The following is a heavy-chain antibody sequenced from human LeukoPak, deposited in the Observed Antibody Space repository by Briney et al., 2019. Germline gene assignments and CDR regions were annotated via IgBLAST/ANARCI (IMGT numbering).Heavy chain of an antibody. J-gene: IGHJ6*02. CDR2: IYYSTST. V-gene: IGHV4-39*01. D-gene: IGHD2-2*02. CDR1: GGSITSSIDY. CDR3: ARHQCSGTRCYNFYFYGMDV. Sequence: SETLSLTCTVSGGSITSSIDYWGWDGQPPGKGLEWIATIYYSTSTQYNPSLKSRVTMSVDTSKNQFSLKLSSMTAAGTAVYYCARHQCSGTRCYNFYFYGMDVWGQGTTVTVSS.